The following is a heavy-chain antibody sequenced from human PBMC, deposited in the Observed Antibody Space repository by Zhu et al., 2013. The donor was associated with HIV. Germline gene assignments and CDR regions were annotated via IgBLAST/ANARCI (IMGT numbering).Heavy chain of an antibody. D-gene: IGHD4-17*01. V-gene: IGHV1-8*01. CDR1: GYIFSTYD. CDR3: ARERDYGGNSDAFDI. J-gene: IGHJ3*02. Sequence: QVQLVQSGAEVKKPGASVKVSCKASGYIFSTYDINWVRQATGQGLEWMGWMKSNSGNTGYAQKFQGRVTMTRNTSISTAYMELSRLRSDDTAVYYCARERDYGGNSDAFDIWGQGTMVTVSS. CDR2: MKSNSGNT.